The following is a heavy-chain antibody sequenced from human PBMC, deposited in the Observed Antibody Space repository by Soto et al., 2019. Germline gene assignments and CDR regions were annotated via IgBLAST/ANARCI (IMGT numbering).Heavy chain of an antibody. D-gene: IGHD2-21*01. CDR1: GFTFSSYA. CDR3: ARRIPFGYGMDV. CDR2: ITSDGGNT. J-gene: IGHJ6*02. Sequence: GGSLRLSCAASGFTFSSYAMHWVRQAPGKGLEYVSVITSDGGNTDYASSVKGRFTISRDNSKNTLYLQMGSLRAEDMAVYYCARRIPFGYGMDVWGQGTTVTVSS. V-gene: IGHV3-64*01.